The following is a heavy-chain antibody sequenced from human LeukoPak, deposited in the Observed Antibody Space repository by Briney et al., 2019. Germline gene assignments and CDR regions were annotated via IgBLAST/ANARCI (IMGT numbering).Heavy chain of an antibody. D-gene: IGHD4-17*01. Sequence: PSETLSLTCTVSGGSISSSSYYWGWMRQPPGKGLEGIGSIYYSGSTYYNPSPKSRVTISVDKSKNQFSLKLSSVTAADTAAYYCASSRGDYGYQIDYWGQGTLVTVSS. CDR3: ASSRGDYGYQIDY. CDR1: GGSISSSSYY. V-gene: IGHV4-39*07. CDR2: IYYSGST. J-gene: IGHJ4*02.